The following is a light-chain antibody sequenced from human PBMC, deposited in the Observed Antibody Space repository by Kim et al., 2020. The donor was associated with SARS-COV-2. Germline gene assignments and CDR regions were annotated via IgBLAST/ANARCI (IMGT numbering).Light chain of an antibody. CDR2: AAS. CDR1: QGISSY. J-gene: IGKJ4*01. CDR3: QQYYSYPLT. Sequence: ASTGDRVTITCRASQGISSYLAWYQQKPGKAPKLLIYAASTLQSGVPSRFSGSGSGTDFTLTISCLQSEDFATYYCQQYYSYPLTFGGGTKVDI. V-gene: IGKV1-8*01.